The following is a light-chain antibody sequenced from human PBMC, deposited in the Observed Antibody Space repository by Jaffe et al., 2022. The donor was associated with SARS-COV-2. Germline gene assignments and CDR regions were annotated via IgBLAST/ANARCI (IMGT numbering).Light chain of an antibody. CDR2: AAS. J-gene: IGKJ1*01. V-gene: IGKV1-39*01. Sequence: DIQMTQSPSSLSASVGDRVTITCRASRSISTYLNWYQQKPGEAPKLLVFAASSLHNGVPSRFSGSGSGTGFTLTVGNLQPEDSAIYYCQQTYTTPRTFGRGTKVEI. CDR1: RSISTY. CDR3: QQTYTTPRT.